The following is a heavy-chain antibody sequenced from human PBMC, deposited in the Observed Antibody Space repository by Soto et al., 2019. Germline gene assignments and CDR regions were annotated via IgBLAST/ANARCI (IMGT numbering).Heavy chain of an antibody. V-gene: IGHV3-21*01. CDR2: ISSDSTYI. CDR1: GFTFGSHS. J-gene: IGHJ4*02. D-gene: IGHD2-15*01. Sequence: EVQLVESGGGLVKPGGSLRLSCADSGFTFGSHSMFWVRQSPGKGLEWVSSISSDSTYIFYADSVKGRFAISRDNAKNSLYLQMDSLRAEDTAVYYCARGGLLVVGAANRPLDYWGQGTLVTVSS. CDR3: ARGGLLVVGAANRPLDY.